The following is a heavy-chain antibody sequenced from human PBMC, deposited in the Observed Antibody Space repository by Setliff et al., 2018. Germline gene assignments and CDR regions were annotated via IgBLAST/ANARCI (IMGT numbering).Heavy chain of an antibody. V-gene: IGHV3-21*01. J-gene: IGHJ5*01. CDR1: AFTFSRYA. CDR2: FSSRNDYI. D-gene: IGHD5-18*01. CDR3: ARSPGWIPWFDS. Sequence: NPGGSLRLSCVASAFTFSRYAMNWVRQAPGKGLEWVASFSSRNDYIYHADSVKGRFTISRDNAKTSLYLQMDSLRVEDTAVYFCARSPGWIPWFDSWGQGTLVTVSS.